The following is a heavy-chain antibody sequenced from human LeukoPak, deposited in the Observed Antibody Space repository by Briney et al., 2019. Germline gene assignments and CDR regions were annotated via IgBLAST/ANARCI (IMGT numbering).Heavy chain of an antibody. D-gene: IGHD3-22*01. J-gene: IGHJ4*02. CDR3: AALESVPNYYDSSGYHFDY. CDR1: GYTFTAYH. Sequence: GASVKVSCKTSGYTFTAYHVHWVRQAPGQGLEWMGWINPNSGGTNYAQKFQGRVTMTRDTSISTAYMELSRLRSDDTAVYYCAALESVPNYYDSSGYHFDYWGQGTLVTVSS. V-gene: IGHV1-2*02. CDR2: INPNSGGT.